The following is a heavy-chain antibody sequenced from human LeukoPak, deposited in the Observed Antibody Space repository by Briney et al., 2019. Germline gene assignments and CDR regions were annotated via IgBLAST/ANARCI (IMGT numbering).Heavy chain of an antibody. CDR2: IYTSGST. V-gene: IGHV4-4*07. J-gene: IGHJ6*02. CDR1: GGSISSYY. D-gene: IGHD5-12*01. CDR3: ARSSGYDFYYYYGMDV. Sequence: SETLSLTCTVSGGSISSYYWSWIRQPAGKGLEWIGRIYTSGSTNYNPSLKSRVTISVDTSKNQFSLKLSSVTAADTAVYYCARSSGYDFYYYYGMDVWGQGTTVTVSS.